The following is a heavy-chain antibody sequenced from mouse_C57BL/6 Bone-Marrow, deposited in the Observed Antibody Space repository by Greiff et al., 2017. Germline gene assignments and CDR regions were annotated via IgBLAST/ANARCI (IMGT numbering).Heavy chain of an antibody. CDR1: GFTFSSYG. CDR2: ISSGGSYT. CDR3: ARRGRGAWFAY. V-gene: IGHV5-6*02. Sequence: EVMLVESGGDLVKPGGSLTLSCAASGFTFSSYGMSWVRQTPDKRLEWVATISSGGSYTYYPDSVKGRFTISRDNAKNTLYLQMSSLKSEDTAMDYCARRGRGAWFAYWGQGTLVTVSA. J-gene: IGHJ3*01.